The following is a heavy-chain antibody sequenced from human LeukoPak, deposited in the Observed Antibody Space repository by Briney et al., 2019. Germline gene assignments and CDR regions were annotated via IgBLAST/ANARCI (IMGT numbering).Heavy chain of an antibody. J-gene: IGHJ4*02. D-gene: IGHD3-10*01. V-gene: IGHV3-53*04. CDR1: GFTVSSNY. Sequence: GRSLRLSCAASGFTVSSNYMSWVRQAPGKGLEWVSVIYSGGSTYYADSVKGRFTISRHNSKNTLYLQMNSLRAEDTAVYYCARGSRYYYGSGSYYFDYWGQGTLVTVSS. CDR3: ARGSRYYYGSGSYYFDY. CDR2: IYSGGST.